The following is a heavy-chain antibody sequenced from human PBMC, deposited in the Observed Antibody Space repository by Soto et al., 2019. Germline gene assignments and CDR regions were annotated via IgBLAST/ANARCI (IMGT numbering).Heavy chain of an antibody. D-gene: IGHD3-3*01. J-gene: IGHJ4*02. Sequence: PGGSLRISCAACGFTFSSYAMSWVRQAPGKGLEWVSAISGSGGSTYYADSVKGRFTISRDNSKNTLYLQMNSLRAEDTAVYYCAKDPSRYYDFWSGYSVAGYWGQGTLVTVSS. V-gene: IGHV3-23*01. CDR3: AKDPSRYYDFWSGYSVAGY. CDR1: GFTFSSYA. CDR2: ISGSGGST.